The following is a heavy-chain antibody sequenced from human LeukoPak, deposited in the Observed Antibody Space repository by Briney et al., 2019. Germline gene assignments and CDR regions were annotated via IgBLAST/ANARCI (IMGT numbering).Heavy chain of an antibody. CDR2: ISSSSSYI. CDR3: ARGRSYMYNWFDP. Sequence: GGSLRLSCAASGFTFGSYSMNWVRQAPGKGLEWVSSISSSSSYIYYADSVKGRFTISRDNAKNSLYLQMNSLRAEDTAVYYCARGRSYMYNWFDPWGQGTLATVSS. J-gene: IGHJ5*02. D-gene: IGHD1-26*01. CDR1: GFTFGSYS. V-gene: IGHV3-21*01.